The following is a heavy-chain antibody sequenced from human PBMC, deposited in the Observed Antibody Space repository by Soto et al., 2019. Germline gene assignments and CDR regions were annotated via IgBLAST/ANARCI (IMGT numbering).Heavy chain of an antibody. D-gene: IGHD2-2*02. V-gene: IGHV3-48*03. Sequence: EVQLVESGGGLVQPGGSLRLSCVASGFTFSSHEMNWVRQAPGKGLEWVSYISSSGSPIDYADSVRGRFTISRDNAKNSVILQMNSLRVEDTAVYYCVRSWGVYCSSTRCYSPWLDPWGQGTLGTVSS. CDR2: ISSSGSPI. CDR1: GFTFSSHE. CDR3: VRSWGVYCSSTRCYSPWLDP. J-gene: IGHJ5*02.